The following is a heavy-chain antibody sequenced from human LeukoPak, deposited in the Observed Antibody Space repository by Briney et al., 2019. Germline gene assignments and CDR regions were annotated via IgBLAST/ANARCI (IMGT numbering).Heavy chain of an antibody. CDR2: IYYSGST. Sequence: SETLSLTCTVSGGSISNYYWSWIRQPPGKGLEWIGYIYYSGSTNYNPSLKSRVTISVDTSKNQFSLKLSSVTAADTAVYYCARCGVIRYFDWLFLTDAFDIWGQGTMVTVSS. J-gene: IGHJ3*02. CDR3: ARCGVIRYFDWLFLTDAFDI. V-gene: IGHV4-59*01. D-gene: IGHD3-9*01. CDR1: GGSISNYY.